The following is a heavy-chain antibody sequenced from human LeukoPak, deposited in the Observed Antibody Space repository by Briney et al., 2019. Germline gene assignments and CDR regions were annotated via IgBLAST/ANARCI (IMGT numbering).Heavy chain of an antibody. V-gene: IGHV1-2*02. J-gene: IGHJ6*02. CDR1: GYTFTGYY. CDR2: INPNSGGT. CDR3: AYIAVAGTGIDYYYYGMDV. D-gene: IGHD6-19*01. Sequence: GASVKVSCKASGYTFTGYYMHWVRQAPGQGLEWMGWINPNSGGTNYAQKFQGRVTMTRDTSISTAYMELGRLRSDDTAVYYCAYIAVAGTGIDYYYYGMDVWGQGTTVTVSS.